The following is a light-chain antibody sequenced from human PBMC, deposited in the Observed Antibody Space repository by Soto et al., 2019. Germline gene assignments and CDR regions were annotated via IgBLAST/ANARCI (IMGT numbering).Light chain of an antibody. J-gene: IGLJ3*02. CDR3: QTWGTGIHWV. Sequence: QPVLTQSPSASASLGASVKLTCTLSSGHSSYAIAWHQQQPEKGPRYLMKLNSDGSHGKGDGIPDRFSGSSSGAERYLTISSLQSEDEADYYCQTWGTGIHWVFGGGTKLTVL. CDR2: LNSDGSH. V-gene: IGLV4-69*01. CDR1: SGHSSYA.